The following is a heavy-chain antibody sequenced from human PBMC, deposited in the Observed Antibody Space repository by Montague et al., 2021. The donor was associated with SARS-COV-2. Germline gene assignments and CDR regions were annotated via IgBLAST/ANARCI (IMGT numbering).Heavy chain of an antibody. CDR3: AGKVLPGPADY. CDR1: GVSITSTNW. Sequence: SETLSLTCAVSGVSITSTNWWSLVRQPPGKGLEWIGEISYGGIATYNPSLKSRATISMDRSRNLFSLKLSSVTAADTAIYYCAGKVLPGPADYWGQGTLVTVS. CDR2: ISYGGIA. J-gene: IGHJ4*02. D-gene: IGHD2-2*01. V-gene: IGHV4-4*02.